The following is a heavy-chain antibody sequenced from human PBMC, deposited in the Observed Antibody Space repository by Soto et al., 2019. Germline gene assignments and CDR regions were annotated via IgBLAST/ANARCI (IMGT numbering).Heavy chain of an antibody. CDR3: ARVRAVRGVAIYYYYGMDV. CDR2: IWYDGSNK. V-gene: IGHV3-33*01. D-gene: IGHD3-10*01. J-gene: IGHJ6*02. CDR1: GFTFSSYG. Sequence: VGSLRLSCAASGFTFSSYGMHWVRQAPGKGLEWVAVIWYDGSNKYYADSVKGRFTISRDNSKNTLYLQMNSLRSEDTAVYYCARVRAVRGVAIYYYYGMDVWGQGTTVTVSS.